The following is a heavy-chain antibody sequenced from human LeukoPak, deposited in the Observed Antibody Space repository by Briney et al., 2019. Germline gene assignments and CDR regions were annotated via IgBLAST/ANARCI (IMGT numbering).Heavy chain of an antibody. CDR1: GFTFDDYA. V-gene: IGHV3-43D*04. CDR3: AKNRSGNSYGHFDY. CDR2: ISWGGGST. Sequence: GGSLRLSCAASGFTFDDYAMHWVRQAPGKGLGWVSLISWGGGSTYYADSVKGRVTISRDNSKNSLYLHMNSLRAEDTALYYCAKNRSGNSYGHFDYWGQGTLVTVSS. J-gene: IGHJ4*02. D-gene: IGHD3-10*01.